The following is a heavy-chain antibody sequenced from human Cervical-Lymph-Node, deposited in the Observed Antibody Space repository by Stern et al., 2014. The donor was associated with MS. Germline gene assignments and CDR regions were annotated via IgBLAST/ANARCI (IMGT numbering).Heavy chain of an antibody. V-gene: IGHV3-23*04. CDR3: AKGARIVGSTEFDH. CDR2: ISGGGGSS. Sequence: EVQLVESGGGLVQPGGSLRLSCAASGFLFSDYALSWVRPAPGQGLEWGSSISGGGGSSFFADSVKGRFTISRDKSNDTLYLQMDSLRDEDTAVYYCAKGARIVGSTEFDHWGQGTLVAVSS. D-gene: IGHD1-26*01. J-gene: IGHJ4*02. CDR1: GFLFSDYA.